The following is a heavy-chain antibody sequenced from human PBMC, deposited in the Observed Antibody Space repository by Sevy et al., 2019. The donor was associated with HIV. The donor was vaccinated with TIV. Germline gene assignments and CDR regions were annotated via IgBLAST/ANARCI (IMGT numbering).Heavy chain of an antibody. Sequence: GGSLRLSCAASGFNFSIYGMHWVRQAPGKGLEWVALIWYDGTNKYYRDSVKGRFTISRDNSKNTLFLQMNSLRAEDTALYYCVGGRDYGNFDFWGQGTLVTVSS. V-gene: IGHV3-33*01. CDR1: GFNFSIYG. D-gene: IGHD4-17*01. CDR3: VGGRDYGNFDF. CDR2: IWYDGTNK. J-gene: IGHJ4*02.